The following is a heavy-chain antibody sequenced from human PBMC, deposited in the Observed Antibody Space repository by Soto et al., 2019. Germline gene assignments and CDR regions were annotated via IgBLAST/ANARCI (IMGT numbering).Heavy chain of an antibody. CDR2: IYYSGST. D-gene: IGHD6-13*01. J-gene: IGHJ6*02. CDR3: ARISRTLIIAAAGTHGMDV. V-gene: IGHV4-31*03. Sequence: QVQLQESGPGLVKPSQTLSLTCTVSGGSISSGGYDWSWIRQHPGKGLEWIGYIYYSGSTYYNPSLKSRVTISVDTSKNQFSLKLSSVTAADTAVYYCARISRTLIIAAAGTHGMDVWGQGTTVTVSS. CDR1: GGSISSGGYD.